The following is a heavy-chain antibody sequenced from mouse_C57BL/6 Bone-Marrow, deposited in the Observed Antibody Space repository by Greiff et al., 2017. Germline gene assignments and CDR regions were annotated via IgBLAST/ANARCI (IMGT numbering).Heavy chain of an antibody. J-gene: IGHJ3*01. Sequence: EVHLVESGGGLVQPGGSLSLSCAASGFTFTDYYMRWVRQPPGKALEWLGFIRNKANGYTTEYSASVKGRCTISRDNSHSIHYLQMNALRAEDSATYYCARSHHDNSGYLWFAYWGQGTLVTVSA. D-gene: IGHD3-2*01. CDR1: GFTFTDYY. CDR2: IRNKANGYTT. V-gene: IGHV7-3*01. CDR3: ARSHHDNSGYLWFAY.